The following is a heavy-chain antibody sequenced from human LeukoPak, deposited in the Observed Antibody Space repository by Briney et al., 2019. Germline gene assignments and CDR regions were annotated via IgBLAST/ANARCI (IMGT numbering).Heavy chain of an antibody. CDR3: AREDYSNYGGFDP. CDR2: IYYSGST. V-gene: IGHV4-59*12. Sequence: SETLSLTCTVSGGSISSYYWSWIRQPAGKGLEWIGYIYYSGSTNYNPSLKSRVTISVDTSKNQFSLKLSSVTAADTAVYYCAREDYSNYGGFDPWGQGTLVTVSS. D-gene: IGHD4-11*01. CDR1: GGSISSYY. J-gene: IGHJ5*02.